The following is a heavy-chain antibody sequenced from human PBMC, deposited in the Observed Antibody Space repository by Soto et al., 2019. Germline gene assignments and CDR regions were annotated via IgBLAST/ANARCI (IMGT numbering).Heavy chain of an antibody. D-gene: IGHD3-22*01. CDR3: AKDRRDYYDSSGYLIKGVFDY. CDR2: ISGSGGST. V-gene: IGHV3-23*01. Sequence: GGSLRLSCAASGFTFSSYAMSWVRQAPGKGLEWVSAISGSGGSTYYADSVKGRFTISRDNSKNTLYLQMNSLRAEDTAVYYCAKDRRDYYDSSGYLIKGVFDYWGQGTLVTVSS. CDR1: GFTFSSYA. J-gene: IGHJ4*02.